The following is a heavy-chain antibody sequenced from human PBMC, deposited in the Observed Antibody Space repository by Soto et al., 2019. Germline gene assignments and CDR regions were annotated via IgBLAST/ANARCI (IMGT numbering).Heavy chain of an antibody. Sequence: QVQLVQSGAEVKKPGASVKVSCKTSGYDFFKYNMHWVRQAPGQGFEWMGVINPNGGYTRHAQKFQGRVIMTRDTSSKIVYMELSGLTSADTAMYYCTRADSDVVILPDVRPLFDLGGQGALVTVSS. D-gene: IGHD2-21*02. V-gene: IGHV1-46*01. CDR2: INPNGGYT. J-gene: IGHJ4*02. CDR1: GYDFFKYN. CDR3: TRADSDVVILPDVRPLFDL.